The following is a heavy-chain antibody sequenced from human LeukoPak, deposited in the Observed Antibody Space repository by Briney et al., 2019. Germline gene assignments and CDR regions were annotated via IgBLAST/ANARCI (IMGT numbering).Heavy chain of an antibody. J-gene: IGHJ4*02. CDR2: IIPIFGTA. V-gene: IGHV1-69*13. CDR3: ARGADSSGYSLDYFDY. D-gene: IGHD3-22*01. Sequence: EASVKVSCKASGGTFSSCAISGVRQAPGQGLEWMGGIIPIFGTANYAQKFQGRVTITADESTSTAYMELSSLRSEDTAVYSCARGADSSGYSLDYFDYCGQGTLVTVSS. CDR1: GGTFSSCA.